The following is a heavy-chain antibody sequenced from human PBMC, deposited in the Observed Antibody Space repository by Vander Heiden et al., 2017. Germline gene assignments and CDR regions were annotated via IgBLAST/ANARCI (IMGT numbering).Heavy chain of an antibody. CDR3: ARSHSSNWFFFDY. CDR1: GYSFTTYW. Sequence: EVQLVQSGAEVKKPGESLRISCKGSGYSFTTYWIAWVRQMPGKGLEWMGIIYPNDSDRKYSPSFQGQVTISADKSISTAYLQWSSLKASDSAMYFCARSHSSNWFFFDYWGQGTLVTVSS. D-gene: IGHD6-13*01. V-gene: IGHV5-51*01. CDR2: IYPNDSDR. J-gene: IGHJ4*02.